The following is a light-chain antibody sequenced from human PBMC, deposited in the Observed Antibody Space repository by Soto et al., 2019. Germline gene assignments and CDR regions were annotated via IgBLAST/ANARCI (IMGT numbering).Light chain of an antibody. CDR3: QKLLSYPIT. V-gene: IGKV1-17*01. CDR1: QGIRND. Sequence: IQLTQSPSSLSASVGYRFTITCRASQGIRNDLGWYQQKPGKAPKLLIYAASTLQSGVPLRFSGSGSGTSFTLTISSLQPEDFATYYCQKLLSYPITCGQGKRREIK. CDR2: AAS. J-gene: IGKJ5*01.